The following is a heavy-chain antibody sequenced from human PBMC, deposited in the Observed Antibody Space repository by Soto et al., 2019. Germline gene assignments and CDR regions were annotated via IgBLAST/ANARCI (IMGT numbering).Heavy chain of an antibody. CDR1: GGSISSGGYY. V-gene: IGHV4-31*03. Sequence: ASETLSLTCTVSGGSISSGGYYWSWIRQHPGKGLEWIGYIYYSGSTYYNPSLKSRVTISVDTSKNQFSLKLSSVTAADTAVYYCARGLGSIFGVVTSINYYYMDVWGKGTTVTVSS. D-gene: IGHD3-3*01. J-gene: IGHJ6*03. CDR3: ARGLGSIFGVVTSINYYYMDV. CDR2: IYYSGST.